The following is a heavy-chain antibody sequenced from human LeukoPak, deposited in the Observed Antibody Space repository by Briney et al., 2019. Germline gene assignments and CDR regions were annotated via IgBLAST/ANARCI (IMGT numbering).Heavy chain of an antibody. CDR3: ARGASPENPVKGHWGINIAEYFQH. CDR1: GFTFSSYA. CDR2: ISYDGSNK. V-gene: IGHV3-30-3*01. J-gene: IGHJ1*01. Sequence: GGSLRLSCAASGFTFSSYAMHWVRQAPGKGLEWVAVISYDGSNKYYADSVKGRFTISRDNSKNTLYLQMNSLRAEDTAVYYCARGASPENPVKGHWGINIAEYFQHWGQGTLVTVSS. D-gene: IGHD3-16*01.